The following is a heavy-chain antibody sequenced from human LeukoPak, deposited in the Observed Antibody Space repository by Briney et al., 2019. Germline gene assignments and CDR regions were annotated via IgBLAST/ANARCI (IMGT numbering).Heavy chain of an antibody. CDR1: GFPFSNYA. Sequence: SGGSLRLSCAASGFPFSNYAMSWVRQAPGKGLEWVSTISGSGDSTYYADSVKGQFTISRDNSKNTLYLQMNSLRAEDTAVYYCAKEEWLLAVYFDYWGQGTLVTVSS. D-gene: IGHD3-3*01. CDR3: AKEEWLLAVYFDY. J-gene: IGHJ4*02. CDR2: ISGSGDST. V-gene: IGHV3-23*01.